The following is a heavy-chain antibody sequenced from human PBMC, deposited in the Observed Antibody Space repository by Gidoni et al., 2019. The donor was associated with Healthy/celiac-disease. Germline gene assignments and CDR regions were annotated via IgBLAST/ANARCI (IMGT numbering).Heavy chain of an antibody. J-gene: IGHJ4*02. Sequence: EVQLVESGGGLVQPGGSLGLSCSASGFPFISYAMHWVRQAPGKGLEYVSAISSNGGSTYYADSVKGRFTISRDNSKNTLYLQMSSLRAEDTAVYYCVKDPYSGYDSYYFDYWAREPWSPSPQ. V-gene: IGHV3-64D*06. CDR1: GFPFISYA. CDR2: ISSNGGST. CDR3: VKDPYSGYDSYYFDY. D-gene: IGHD5-12*01.